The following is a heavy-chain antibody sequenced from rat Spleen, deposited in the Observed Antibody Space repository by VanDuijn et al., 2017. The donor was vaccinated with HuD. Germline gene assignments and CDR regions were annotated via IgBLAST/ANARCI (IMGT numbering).Heavy chain of an antibody. J-gene: IGHJ2*01. Sequence: EVQLVESGGGLVQPGRSLKLSCAASGFTFSNYGMAWVRQAPTKGLEWVATLSYDGITTYYRDSVRGRFTISSDDAKNTQHLQMDSLRSEDTATYYCATATTEYWGQGVMVTVSA. CDR3: ATATTEY. D-gene: IGHD1-11*01. CDR2: LSYDGITT. CDR1: GFTFSNYG. V-gene: IGHV5-29*01.